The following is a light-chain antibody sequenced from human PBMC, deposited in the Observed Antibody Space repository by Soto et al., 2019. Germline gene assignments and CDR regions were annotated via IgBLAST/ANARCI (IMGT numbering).Light chain of an antibody. CDR1: QSISSY. CDR2: GAS. J-gene: IGKJ2*01. Sequence: DIQMTQSPSSLSASVGDRVTITCRASQSISSYLNWYQQKPGKAPKVLIYGASSLQSGVPSRVSGSGSGTEFTLTISSLQPEDFATYYCQQSYSTPYTFGQGTKLEIK. V-gene: IGKV1-39*01. CDR3: QQSYSTPYT.